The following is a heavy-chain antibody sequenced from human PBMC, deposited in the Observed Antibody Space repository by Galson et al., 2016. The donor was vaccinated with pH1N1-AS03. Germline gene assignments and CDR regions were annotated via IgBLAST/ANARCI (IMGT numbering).Heavy chain of an antibody. Sequence: SLRLSCAASGFTFTNAWMSWVRQAPGKGLEWVGRIKSKRDGGATEYAGPVKGRFTISRDDSQNTLYLQMSSLKIEDTAMYYRTTMSQAAAPNWGQGTLVTVSS. J-gene: IGHJ4*02. CDR2: IKSKRDGGAT. CDR3: TTMSQAAAPN. CDR1: GFTFTNAW. V-gene: IGHV3-15*01. D-gene: IGHD6-13*01.